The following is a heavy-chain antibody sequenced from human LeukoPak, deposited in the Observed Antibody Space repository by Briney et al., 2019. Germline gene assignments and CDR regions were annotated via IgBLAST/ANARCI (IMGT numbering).Heavy chain of an antibody. CDR3: AKDLRGPNIAARPGVN. V-gene: IGHV3-23*01. CDR2: ISGSGVT. CDR1: GFTFSTSA. J-gene: IGHJ4*02. D-gene: IGHD6-6*01. Sequence: GGSLRLSCAASGFTFSTSAMTWVRQAPGKGLEWVSGISGSGVTDYADFVKGRFTISRDNSKNTLYLQMNSLRAEDTAVYYCAKDLRGPNIAARPGVNWGQGTLVTVSS.